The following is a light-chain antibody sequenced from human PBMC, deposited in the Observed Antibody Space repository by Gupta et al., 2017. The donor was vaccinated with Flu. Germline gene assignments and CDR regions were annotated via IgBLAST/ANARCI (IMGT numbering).Light chain of an antibody. J-gene: IGLJ1*01. CDR3: QVWDSSSDHYV. V-gene: IGLV3-21*02. CDR2: DDI. Sequence: SYVLTQPHSGSVAPAPTARITCWGNTIGSKRGHWYQQKPGPAPVPVVYDDIDRPSGIPERFSGSNSGNSATLTISRVEAGDEADYYFQVWDSSSDHYVFGTWTKVTVL. CDR1: TIGSKR.